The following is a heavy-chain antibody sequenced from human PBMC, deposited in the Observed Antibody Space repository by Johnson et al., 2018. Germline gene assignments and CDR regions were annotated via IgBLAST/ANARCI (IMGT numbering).Heavy chain of an antibody. D-gene: IGHD3-10*01. CDR2: IKCDGSEK. Sequence: VQLVESGGGVVQPGRSLRLSCAASGFTFSSYGMHWVRQAPEKGQEWVADIKCDGSEKYYVDSVKGRLTISRDNAKNSLYLQVNSLRAEDMTVYYCASEIVRGFDIWGQGTMVTVSS. V-gene: IGHV3-52*02. J-gene: IGHJ3*02. CDR1: GFTFSSYG. CDR3: ASEIVRGFDI.